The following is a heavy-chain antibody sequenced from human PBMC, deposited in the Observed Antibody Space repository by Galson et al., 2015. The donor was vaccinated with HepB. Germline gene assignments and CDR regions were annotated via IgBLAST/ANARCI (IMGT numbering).Heavy chain of an antibody. J-gene: IGHJ4*02. CDR2: IRYDGSNK. Sequence: SSYGMHWVRQAPGKGLEWVAFIRYDGSNKYYADSVKGRFTISRDNSKNTLYLQMNSLRAEDTAVYYCAKEPYYYGSGSYYNRLDYWGQGTLVTVSS. CDR3: AKEPYYYGSGSYYNRLDY. D-gene: IGHD3-10*01. V-gene: IGHV3-30*02. CDR1: SSYG.